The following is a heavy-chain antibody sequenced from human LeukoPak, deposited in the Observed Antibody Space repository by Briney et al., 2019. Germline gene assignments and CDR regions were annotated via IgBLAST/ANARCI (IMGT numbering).Heavy chain of an antibody. CDR3: ARDVYFDY. Sequence: GGSLRLSCAASGFSFNIYWMSWVRQAPGRGLEWVANIKQDGSEKYYVDSVKGRFTISRDNAKNSLYLQMNSLRAEDTAVYYCARDVYFDYWGQGTLVTVSS. CDR1: GFSFNIYW. V-gene: IGHV3-7*05. J-gene: IGHJ4*02. CDR2: IKQDGSEK.